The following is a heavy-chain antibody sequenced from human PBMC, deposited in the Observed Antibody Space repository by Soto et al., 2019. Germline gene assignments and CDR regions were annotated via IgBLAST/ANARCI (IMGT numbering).Heavy chain of an antibody. V-gene: IGHV3-9*01. CDR3: AKDIAFDFASCDY. J-gene: IGHJ4*02. CDR1: GFSLGDYA. Sequence: EVQLVESGGGLVQPGRSLRLSCAASGFSLGDYAMHWVRQVSGKGLTWVSGISWNSGNIAYADSVKGRFIISRDNAKNSLFLHMNSLRSEDTALYFCAKDIAFDFASCDYWGQGILVTVSS. CDR2: ISWNSGNI.